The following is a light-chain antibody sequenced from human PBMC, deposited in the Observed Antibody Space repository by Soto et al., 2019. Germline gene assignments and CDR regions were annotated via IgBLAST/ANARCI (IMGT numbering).Light chain of an antibody. Sequence: EIGLTQSPGTLSLSPGERVTLSCRASQSVTRSFLAWYQQKPGQAPRLLIYGASSRATGIPDRFSGSGSGTDFTLNISRLEPEDFAVYYCHQYGSSPQAFGPGTKVDIK. CDR3: HQYGSSPQA. V-gene: IGKV3-20*01. CDR2: GAS. CDR1: QSVTRSF. J-gene: IGKJ3*01.